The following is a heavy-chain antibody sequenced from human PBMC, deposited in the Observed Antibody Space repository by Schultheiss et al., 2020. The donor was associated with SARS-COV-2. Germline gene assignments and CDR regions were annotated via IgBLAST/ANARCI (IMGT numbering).Heavy chain of an antibody. D-gene: IGHD1-1*01. CDR1: GGSFSGYY. Sequence: SETLSLTCAVYGGSFSGYYWGWIRQPPGKGLEWIGSIYHSGSTNYNPYLKSRVTILVDTSKNQFSLKLSSVTAADTAVYYCARVRRTMGGGDYWGQGTLGTVSS. CDR2: IYHSGST. CDR3: ARVRRTMGGGDY. V-gene: IGHV4-34*01. J-gene: IGHJ4*02.